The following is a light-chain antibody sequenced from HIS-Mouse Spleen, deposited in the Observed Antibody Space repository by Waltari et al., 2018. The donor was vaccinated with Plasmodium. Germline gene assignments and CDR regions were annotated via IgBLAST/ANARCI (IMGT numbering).Light chain of an antibody. CDR1: NSAVGGYNY. CDR2: EVS. J-gene: IGLJ3*02. Sequence: QSALTHPASVSGSPGQSTTISCTGTNSAVGGYNYVSWYQQHPGKAPKLMIYEVSNRPSGVSNRFSGSKSGNTASLTISGLQAEDEADYYCSSYTSSSTLVFGGGTKLTVL. CDR3: SSYTSSSTLV. V-gene: IGLV2-14*01.